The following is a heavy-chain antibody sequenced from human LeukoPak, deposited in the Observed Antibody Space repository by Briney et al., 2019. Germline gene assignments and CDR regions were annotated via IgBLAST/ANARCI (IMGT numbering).Heavy chain of an antibody. CDR2: ISAYNANT. CDR1: GFTFISYA. V-gene: IGHV1-18*01. D-gene: IGHD2-2*01. CDR3: ASGVVVPAAMGDRNAFDI. J-gene: IGHJ3*02. Sequence: ASVKVSCKASGFTFISYAITWVRQAPGQGLEWMGWISAYNANTNYAQKLRGRVTMTTDTSTSTAYMELRSLRSDDTAVYYCASGVVVPAAMGDRNAFDIWGQGTMVTVSS.